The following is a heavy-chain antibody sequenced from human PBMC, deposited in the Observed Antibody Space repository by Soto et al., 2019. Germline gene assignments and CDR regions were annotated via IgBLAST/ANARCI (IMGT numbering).Heavy chain of an antibody. Sequence: GGSLRLSCAASGFTFSSYGMHWVRQAPGEGLAWVALISYDGKNEYYADSVKGRFTISRDNSQNTLFLQMNNLRADDTAVYYCARDSGYSYGPHFGYWGQGTQVTVSS. CDR3: ARDSGYSYGPHFGY. V-gene: IGHV3-30*03. CDR2: ISYDGKNE. J-gene: IGHJ4*02. CDR1: GFTFSSYG. D-gene: IGHD5-18*01.